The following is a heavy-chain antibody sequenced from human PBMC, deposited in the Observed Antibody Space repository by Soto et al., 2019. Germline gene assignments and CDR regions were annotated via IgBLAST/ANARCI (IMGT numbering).Heavy chain of an antibody. V-gene: IGHV5-10-1*01. CDR3: ARLPYYDSSGYFAPLDYYGMDV. J-gene: IGHJ6*02. D-gene: IGHD3-22*01. CDR2: IDPSDSYT. CDR1: GYSFTSYW. Sequence: RGESLKISCKGSGYSFTSYWISWVRQMPEKGLEGMGRIDPSDSYTNYSPSFQGDVTISADKSISTAYLQWSSLMASDTAMYYCARLPYYDSSGYFAPLDYYGMDVWGQGTTVTVSS.